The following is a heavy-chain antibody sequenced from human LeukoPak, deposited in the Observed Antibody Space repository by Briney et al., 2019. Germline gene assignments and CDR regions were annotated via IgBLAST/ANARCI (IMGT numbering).Heavy chain of an antibody. D-gene: IGHD3-22*01. V-gene: IGHV4-4*07. Sequence: SETLSLTCTVSGGSISSYYWSWIRQPAGKGLEWIGRIYTSGSTNYNPSLKSRVTISVDKSKNQFSLKLSSVTAADTAVYYCAKVDSSGYYDAFDIWGQGTIVTVSS. CDR2: IYTSGST. CDR3: AKVDSSGYYDAFDI. CDR1: GGSISSYY. J-gene: IGHJ3*02.